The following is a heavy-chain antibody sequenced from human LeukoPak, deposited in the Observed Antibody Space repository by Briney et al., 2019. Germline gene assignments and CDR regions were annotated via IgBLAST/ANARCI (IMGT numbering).Heavy chain of an antibody. J-gene: IGHJ4*02. CDR2: ISWDGGST. Sequence: GGSLRLSCAASGFTFDDYTMHWVRQAPGKGLEWVSLISWDGGSTYYADSVKGRFTISRDNSKNSLYLQMNSLRTEDTALYYCSKSKTAVTTGCRDYWGQGTLVTVSS. CDR3: SKSKTAVTTGCRDY. V-gene: IGHV3-43*01. D-gene: IGHD4-11*01. CDR1: GFTFDDYT.